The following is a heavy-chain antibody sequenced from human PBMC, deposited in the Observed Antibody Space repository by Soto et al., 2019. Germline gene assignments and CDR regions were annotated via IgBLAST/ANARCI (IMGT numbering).Heavy chain of an antibody. CDR1: GYSFTGYF. Sequence: QVQLVQSGAEVKKPGASVKVSCKASGYSFTGYFMHWVRQFPGQGLEWMEWTNPKNGVTKYPQKFQGRVTMTRDTSISTAYMELTRLRSDDTAVYYCARAHVRLQLGSSDYWGQGTLVTVSS. CDR3: ARAHVRLQLGSSDY. J-gene: IGHJ4*02. V-gene: IGHV1-2*02. CDR2: TNPKNGVT. D-gene: IGHD6-25*01.